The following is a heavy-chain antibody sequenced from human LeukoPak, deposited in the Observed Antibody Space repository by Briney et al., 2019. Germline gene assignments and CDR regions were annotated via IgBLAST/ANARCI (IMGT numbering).Heavy chain of an antibody. CDR2: IYHSGSA. CDR3: ARDHRWLTPDCTSTSCYGNYFDP. CDR1: GYSISSGYQ. V-gene: IGHV4-38-2*02. J-gene: IGHJ5*02. D-gene: IGHD2-2*01. Sequence: SSETLSLTCGVSGYSISSGYQWAWIRQSPGKGLEWIGSIYHSGSAHYNPSLKRRGTISVETSKNQFSLNMYSVTAADTALYYCARDHRWLTPDCTSTSCYGNYFDPWGQGTLVTVSS.